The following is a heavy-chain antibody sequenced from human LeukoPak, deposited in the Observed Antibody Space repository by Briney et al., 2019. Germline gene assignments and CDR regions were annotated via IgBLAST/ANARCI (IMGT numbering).Heavy chain of an antibody. Sequence: PGGSLRLSCAASRFNFSTYTVHWVRQAAGKGLEYVSGLNNNGIGAYYANSVKGRFIISRDESKTTIYLQMGSLRGEDTAIYYCARAVSGYFPDYWGQGTLVTVSS. CDR1: RFNFSTYT. CDR3: ARAVSGYFPDY. J-gene: IGHJ4*02. D-gene: IGHD6-25*01. V-gene: IGHV3-64*01. CDR2: LNNNGIGA.